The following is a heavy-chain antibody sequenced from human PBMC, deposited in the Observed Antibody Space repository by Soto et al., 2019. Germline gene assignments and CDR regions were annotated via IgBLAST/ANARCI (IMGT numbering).Heavy chain of an antibody. CDR3: ARDQWERLGYYYYGMDV. J-gene: IGHJ6*02. D-gene: IGHD1-26*01. Sequence: QVQLVQSGAEVKKPGASVKVSCKASGYTFTSYGISWVRQAPGQGLAWMGWISAYNGNTNYAQKLQGRVTMTTDTSTSTAYMELRSLRSDDTAVYYCARDQWERLGYYYYGMDVWGQGTTVTVSS. V-gene: IGHV1-18*01. CDR2: ISAYNGNT. CDR1: GYTFTSYG.